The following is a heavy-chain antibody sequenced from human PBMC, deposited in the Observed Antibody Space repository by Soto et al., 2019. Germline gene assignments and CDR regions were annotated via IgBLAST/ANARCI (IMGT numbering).Heavy chain of an antibody. CDR1: GYSISSSNW. Sequence: SETLSLTCAVSGYSISSSNWWGWIRQPPGKGLEWIGYIYYSGTTYYNPSLKSRVTMSVDTSKNQFSLKLTSVTAADTAVYYCARDLAAGGPIRWFDPWGQGTLVTVSS. CDR2: IYYSGTT. J-gene: IGHJ5*02. V-gene: IGHV4-28*03. CDR3: ARDLAAGGPIRWFDP. D-gene: IGHD6-13*01.